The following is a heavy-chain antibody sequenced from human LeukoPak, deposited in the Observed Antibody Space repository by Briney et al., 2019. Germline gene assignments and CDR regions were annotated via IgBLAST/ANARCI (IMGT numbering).Heavy chain of an antibody. J-gene: IGHJ6*02. V-gene: IGHV1-24*01. Sequence: GGFDPEDGETIYAQKFQGRVTMTEDTSTDTAYMELSSLRSEDTVVYYCARGRYYYGSGSYYTLYYGMDVWGQGTTVTVSS. CDR3: ARGRYYYGSGSYYTLYYGMDV. D-gene: IGHD3-10*01. CDR2: FDPEDGET.